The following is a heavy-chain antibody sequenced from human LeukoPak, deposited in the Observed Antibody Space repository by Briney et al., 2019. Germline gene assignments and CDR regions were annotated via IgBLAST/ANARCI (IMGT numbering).Heavy chain of an antibody. J-gene: IGHJ6*02. D-gene: IGHD2-15*01. CDR1: GFIFRNYA. V-gene: IGHV3-23*01. Sequence: GGSLRLSCAASGFIFRNYAMSWVRQAPVKGLEWVSAIRGSGGSTYYADSVKGRFTISRDNSKNTLYLQMNSLRAEDTAVYYCARDQYCSGGTCPYGMDVWGQGTTVTVSS. CDR3: ARDQYCSGGTCPYGMDV. CDR2: IRGSGGST.